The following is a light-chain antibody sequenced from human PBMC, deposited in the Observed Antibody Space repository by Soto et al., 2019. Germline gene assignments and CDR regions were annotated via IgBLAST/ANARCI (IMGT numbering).Light chain of an antibody. CDR1: QIISSNY. Sequence: PGDRATLSCRASQIISSNYLGWYQQRPGQAPRLLIYGASTRATGIPDRFSGGGSGTDFTLTISRLEPEDFAVYYCQQYGSLSWTFGQGTKVEIK. CDR2: GAS. J-gene: IGKJ1*01. V-gene: IGKV3-20*01. CDR3: QQYGSLSWT.